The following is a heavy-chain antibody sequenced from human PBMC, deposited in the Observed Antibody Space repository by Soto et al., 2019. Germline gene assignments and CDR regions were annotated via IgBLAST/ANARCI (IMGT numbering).Heavy chain of an antibody. CDR1: GGTFSSYA. J-gene: IGHJ6*02. CDR2: IIPIFGTA. Sequence: VQLVQSGAEVKKPGSSVKVSCKASGGTFSSYAISWVRQAPGQGLEWMGGIIPIFGTANYAQKFQGRVTITADESTSTAYMELSSLRSEDTAVYYCARASGIAAAGDYYYGMDVWGQGTTVTVSS. CDR3: ARASGIAAAGDYYYGMDV. V-gene: IGHV1-69*01. D-gene: IGHD6-13*01.